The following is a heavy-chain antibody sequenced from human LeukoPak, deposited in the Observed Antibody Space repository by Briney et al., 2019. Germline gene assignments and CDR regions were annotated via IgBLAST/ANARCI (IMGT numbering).Heavy chain of an antibody. CDR2: IKSKTDGGTT. V-gene: IGHV3-15*01. CDR3: ARERDTYSSSWYVGVDYFDY. CDR1: GFTFSNAW. Sequence: PGGSLRLSCAASGFTFSNAWMSWVRQAPGKGLEWVGRIKSKTDGGTTDYAAPVKGRFTISRDDSKNTLYLQMNSLRAEDTAVHYCARERDTYSSSWYVGVDYFDYWGQGTLVTVSS. J-gene: IGHJ4*02. D-gene: IGHD6-13*01.